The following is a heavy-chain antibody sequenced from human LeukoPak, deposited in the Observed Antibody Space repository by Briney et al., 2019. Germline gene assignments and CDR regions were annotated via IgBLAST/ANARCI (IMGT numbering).Heavy chain of an antibody. CDR2: TYYRSKWYN. Sequence: SQTLSLTCAISGDSVFSNRAASHWIRQSPSRGLEWLGRTYYRSKWYNDYAVSVKSRITINPDTSKNQFSLQLNSVTPEDTAVYYCALMVQGVVRYWGQGTLVTVSS. V-gene: IGHV6-1*01. D-gene: IGHD3-10*01. CDR3: ALMVQGVVRY. CDR1: GDSVFSNRAA. J-gene: IGHJ4*02.